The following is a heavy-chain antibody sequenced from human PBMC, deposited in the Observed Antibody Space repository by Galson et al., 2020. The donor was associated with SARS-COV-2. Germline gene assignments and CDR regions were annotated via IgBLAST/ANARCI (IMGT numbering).Heavy chain of an antibody. V-gene: IGHV3-30*04. CDR1: GFTFSNYV. D-gene: IGHD1-26*01. CDR3: ARGGEWELPYYFNY. CDR2: ISSDGSNS. J-gene: IGHJ4*02. Sequence: GESLKISCAASGFTFSNYVMHWVRQAPGKGPEWVAVISSDGSNSFYADSLKGRFTISRDNSKSTLYLQMNSLRAEDTAVYYCARGGEWELPYYFNYWGQGTLVTVSS.